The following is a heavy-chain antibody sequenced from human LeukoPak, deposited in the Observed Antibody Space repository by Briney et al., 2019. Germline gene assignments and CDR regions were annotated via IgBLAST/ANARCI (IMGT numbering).Heavy chain of an antibody. J-gene: IGHJ5*02. V-gene: IGHV4-34*01. Sequence: SETLSLTCAVYGGSFSGYYWSWIRQPPGKGLEWIGEINHSGSTNYNPSLKSRVTISVDTSKNQFSLELSSVTAADTAVYYCARMLRSRRIDPWGQGTLVTVSS. CDR3: ARMLRSRRIDP. CDR1: GGSFSGYY. CDR2: INHSGST. D-gene: IGHD3-10*01.